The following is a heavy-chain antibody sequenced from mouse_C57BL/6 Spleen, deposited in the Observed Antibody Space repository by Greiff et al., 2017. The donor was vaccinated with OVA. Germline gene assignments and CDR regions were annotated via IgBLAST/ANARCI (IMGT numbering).Heavy chain of an antibody. J-gene: IGHJ2*01. D-gene: IGHD4-1*01. CDR2: IDPCDGDT. CDR1: GYAFSSSW. V-gene: IGHV1-82*01. Sequence: VQLQQSGPELVKPGASVKLSCKASGYAFSSSWMNWVKQRPGQGLEWIGRIDPCDGDTNYNEKFKGKATLTADKSSSTAYMQLSSLTSEDSAVDFCARGWDGDHYFDYWGQGTTLTVSS. CDR3: ARGWDGDHYFDY.